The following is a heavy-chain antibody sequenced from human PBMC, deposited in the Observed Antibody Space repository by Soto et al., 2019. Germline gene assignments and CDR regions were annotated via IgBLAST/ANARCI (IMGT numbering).Heavy chain of an antibody. D-gene: IGHD6-19*01. CDR3: AKVGSSGWYQPYYYYYMDV. Sequence: GGSLRLSCAASGFTFSSYAMSWVRQAPGKGLEWVSAISGSGGSTYYADSVKGRFTISRDNSKNTLYLQMNSLRAEDTAVYYCAKVGSSGWYQPYYYYYMDVWGKGTTVTVSS. J-gene: IGHJ6*03. V-gene: IGHV3-23*01. CDR2: ISGSGGST. CDR1: GFTFSSYA.